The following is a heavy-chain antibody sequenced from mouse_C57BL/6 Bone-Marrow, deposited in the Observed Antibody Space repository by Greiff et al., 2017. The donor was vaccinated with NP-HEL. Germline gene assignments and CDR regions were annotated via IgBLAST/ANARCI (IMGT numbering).Heavy chain of an antibody. V-gene: IGHV5-15*01. J-gene: IGHJ2*01. CDR2: ISNLAYSI. CDR3: ARRGSYGNYLDY. D-gene: IGHD2-1*01. CDR1: GFTFSDYG. Sequence: EVQLVESGGGLVQPGGSLKLSCAASGFTFSDYGMAWVRQAPRKGPEWVAFISNLAYSIYYADTVTGRFTISRENAKNTLYLEMSSLRSEDTAMYYCARRGSYGNYLDYWGQGTTLTVSS.